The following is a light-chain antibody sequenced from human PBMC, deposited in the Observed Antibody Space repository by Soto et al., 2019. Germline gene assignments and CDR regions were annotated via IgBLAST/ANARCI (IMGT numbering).Light chain of an antibody. CDR1: STGVGGYNY. V-gene: IGLV2-14*01. CDR3: SSYTSSSTYV. Sequence: QSALTQPASVSGSPGQSITISCTGTSTGVGGYNYVSWYQQHPGKAPKLIIYEVSNRPSGASNRFSGSKSGNTASLTISGLQAEDEADYYCSSYTSSSTYVFGTGTKVTVL. CDR2: EVS. J-gene: IGLJ1*01.